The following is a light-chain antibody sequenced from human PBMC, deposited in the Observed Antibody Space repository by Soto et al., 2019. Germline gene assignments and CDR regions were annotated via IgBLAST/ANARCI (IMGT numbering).Light chain of an antibody. J-gene: IGKJ1*01. V-gene: IGKV3-20*01. CDR1: QSVSSSF. CDR3: QQYDSSPWT. CDR2: GSS. Sequence: EIVLTQSPGTLSLSPGERATLSCRASQSVSSSFLAWYQQKPGQAPRLLIYGSSTRATRIPARFSGSGSGTDFTLTISRLEPEDSAVYYCQQYDSSPWTFGQGTKVEIK.